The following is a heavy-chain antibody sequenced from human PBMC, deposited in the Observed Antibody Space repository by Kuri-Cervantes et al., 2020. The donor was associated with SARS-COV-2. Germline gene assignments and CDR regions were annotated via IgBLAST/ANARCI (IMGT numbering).Heavy chain of an antibody. Sequence: LSLTCAASGFTFSSYAMHWVRQAPGKGLEWVAVISYDGSNKYYADSVKGRFTISRDNSKNTRYLQMNSLRAEDTAVYYCAKVAEEDSSGWYPDYYYGMDVWGQGTTVTVSS. D-gene: IGHD6-19*01. CDR2: ISYDGSNK. V-gene: IGHV3-30*04. J-gene: IGHJ6*02. CDR1: GFTFSSYA. CDR3: AKVAEEDSSGWYPDYYYGMDV.